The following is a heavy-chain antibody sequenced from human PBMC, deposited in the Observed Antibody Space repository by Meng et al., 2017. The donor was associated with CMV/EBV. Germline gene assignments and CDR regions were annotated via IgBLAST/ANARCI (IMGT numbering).Heavy chain of an antibody. Sequence: LPMPHPGLLKPWTPANLACTIPAAIVSTISAAWDWIRQTPARGLEWLGMTYYRSNLYNDYAVSLKSRITINPDTSKNQLYLQLYTVTSEDTAVYYCARDKGIVDLCSWFDPWCQGTLVTVSS. V-gene: IGHV6-1*02. CDR3: ARDKGIVDLCSWFDP. CDR1: AAIVSTISAA. CDR2: TYYRSNLYN. D-gene: IGHD2-15*01. J-gene: IGHJ5*02.